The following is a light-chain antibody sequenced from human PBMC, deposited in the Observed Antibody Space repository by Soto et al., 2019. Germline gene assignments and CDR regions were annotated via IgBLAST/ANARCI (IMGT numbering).Light chain of an antibody. Sequence: DIQMTQSPSTLSASVGDRVTITCRASQSISSWLAWYQQKPGKAPKLLIYKASSLESGVPSRFSGSGSGTEFTLNLSSLQPDDFATYYCQQSWTFGQGTKVDIK. CDR1: QSISSW. J-gene: IGKJ1*01. CDR3: QQSWT. CDR2: KAS. V-gene: IGKV1-5*03.